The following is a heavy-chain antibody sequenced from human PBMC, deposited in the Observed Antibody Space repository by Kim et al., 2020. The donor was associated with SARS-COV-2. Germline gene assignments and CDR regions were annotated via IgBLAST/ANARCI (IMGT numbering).Heavy chain of an antibody. CDR2: ISGYGGST. CDR1: GFTFSNYA. CDR3: AKDSRYDFWSGYYFDY. J-gene: IGHJ4*02. Sequence: GGSLRLSCAASGFTFSNYAMNWVRQAPGKGLEWVSAISGYGGSTYCADSVKGRFTISRDNPKNTLYLQMNSLRADDTAVYYCAKDSRYDFWSGYYFDYWGQGPRVTVSS. V-gene: IGHV3-23*01. D-gene: IGHD3-3*01.